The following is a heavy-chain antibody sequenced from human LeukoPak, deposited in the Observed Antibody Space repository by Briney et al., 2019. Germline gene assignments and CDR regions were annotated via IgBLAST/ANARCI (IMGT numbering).Heavy chain of an antibody. CDR1: GFSFSSFG. CDR3: AKDTGDYYDTSGNYYAGWFDP. Sequence: GGSLRLSCEAAGFSFSSFGLHWVRQAPGKGLEWVAFIRHDGNNKYFADSVKGRFSISRDNSKNTVYLQMNSLRPEDTAVYHCAKDTGDYYDTSGNYYAGWFDPSGQGTLVTVSS. J-gene: IGHJ5*02. D-gene: IGHD3-22*01. V-gene: IGHV3-30*02. CDR2: IRHDGNNK.